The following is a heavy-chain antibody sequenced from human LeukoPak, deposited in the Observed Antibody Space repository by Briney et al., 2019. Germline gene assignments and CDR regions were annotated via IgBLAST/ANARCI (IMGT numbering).Heavy chain of an antibody. Sequence: SETLSLTCTVSGGSISSYYWGWIRQPPGKGLEWIGSIYHSGSTYYNPSLKSRVTISVDTSKNQFSLKLSSVTAADTAVYYCARGYDYVWGSYFDYWGQGTLVTVSS. CDR3: ARGYDYVWGSYFDY. D-gene: IGHD3-16*01. J-gene: IGHJ4*02. V-gene: IGHV4-38-2*02. CDR1: GGSISSYY. CDR2: IYHSGST.